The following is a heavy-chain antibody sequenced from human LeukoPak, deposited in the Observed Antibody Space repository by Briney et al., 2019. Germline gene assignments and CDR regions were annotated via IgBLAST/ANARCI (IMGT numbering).Heavy chain of an antibody. Sequence: SETLSLTCTVSGGSISSYYWSWIRQPAGKGLEWIGRIYTIGSTNYNPSLKSRVTMSVDTSKNQFSLKLSSVTAADTAVYYCARDSAVAGRNWFDPWGQGTLVTVSS. D-gene: IGHD6-19*01. CDR1: GGSISSYY. CDR3: ARDSAVAGRNWFDP. J-gene: IGHJ5*02. V-gene: IGHV4-4*07. CDR2: IYTIGST.